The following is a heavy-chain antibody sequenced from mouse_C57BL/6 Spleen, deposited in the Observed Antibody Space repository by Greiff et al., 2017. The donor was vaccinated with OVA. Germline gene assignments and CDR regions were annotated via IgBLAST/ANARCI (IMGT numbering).Heavy chain of an antibody. CDR2: IDPSDSYT. V-gene: IGHV1-50*01. D-gene: IGHD1-1*01. J-gene: IGHJ2*01. CDR3: ASYYGSRVFDY. CDR1: GYTFTSYW. Sequence: QVQLQQPGAELVKPGASVKLSCKASGYTFTSYWMQWVKQRPGQGLEWIGEIDPSDSYTNYNQKFKGKATLTVDTSSSTAYMQLSSLTSEDSAVHYCASYYGSRVFDYWGQGTTLTVSS.